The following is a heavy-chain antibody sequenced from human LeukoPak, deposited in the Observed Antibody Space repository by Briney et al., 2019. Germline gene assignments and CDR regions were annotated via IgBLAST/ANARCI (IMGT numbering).Heavy chain of an antibody. D-gene: IGHD6-13*01. CDR1: GGSLSSHY. Sequence: SETLSLTCTVSGGSLSSHYWSWIRQPPGKGLEWIGYIYYSGTTNYNPSPKSRVTISVDTSKNQFPLKLSSVTAADTAVYYCARGVYIAAAQYGYWGQGTLVTVSS. CDR2: IYYSGTT. V-gene: IGHV4-59*11. CDR3: ARGVYIAAAQYGY. J-gene: IGHJ4*02.